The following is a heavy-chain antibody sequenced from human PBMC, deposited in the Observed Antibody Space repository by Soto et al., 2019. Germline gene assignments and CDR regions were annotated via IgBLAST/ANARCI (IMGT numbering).Heavy chain of an antibody. D-gene: IGHD3-22*01. CDR2: ISGSGGST. Sequence: GGSPRLSCAASGFTFSSYAMSWVRQAPGKGLEWVSAISGSGGSTYYADSVKGRFTISRDNSKNTLYLQMNSLRAEETAVYYCAKDLGVGDGYYDSSGYPDYYYGMDVWGQGTTVTVSS. CDR3: AKDLGVGDGYYDSSGYPDYYYGMDV. J-gene: IGHJ6*02. V-gene: IGHV3-23*01. CDR1: GFTFSSYA.